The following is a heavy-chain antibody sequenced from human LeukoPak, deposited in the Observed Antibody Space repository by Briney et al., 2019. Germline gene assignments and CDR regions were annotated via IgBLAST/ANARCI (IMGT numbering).Heavy chain of an antibody. V-gene: IGHV3-30*02. CDR2: IHYDGRNK. D-gene: IGHD3-9*01. CDR1: GFTFSGYG. J-gene: IGHJ4*02. CDR3: AFSISLTYYFDY. Sequence: GGSLRLSCAASGFTFSGYGIHWVRQAPGKGLEWVAFIHYDGRNKYYADSVKGRFTISRDNSKNTLYLQTNSLRPEDTAVYFCAFSISLTYYFDYWGQGTLVTVSS.